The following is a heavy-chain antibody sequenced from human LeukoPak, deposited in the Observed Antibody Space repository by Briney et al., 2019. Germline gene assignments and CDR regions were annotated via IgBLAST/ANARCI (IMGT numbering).Heavy chain of an antibody. J-gene: IGHJ3*02. Sequence: SETLSLTCTVSGGSISSSSYYWSWIRQPPGKGLEWIGYIYYSGSTNYNPSLKSRVTISVDTSKNQFSLKLSSVTAADTAVYYCAREWRDAFDIWGQGTMVTVSS. CDR1: GGSISSSSYY. CDR2: IYYSGST. D-gene: IGHD5-24*01. CDR3: AREWRDAFDI. V-gene: IGHV4-61*01.